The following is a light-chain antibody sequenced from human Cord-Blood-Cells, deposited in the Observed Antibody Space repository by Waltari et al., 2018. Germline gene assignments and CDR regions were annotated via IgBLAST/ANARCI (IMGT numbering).Light chain of an antibody. V-gene: IGKV1-39*01. J-gene: IGKJ2*01. CDR2: AAS. CDR1: QSISSY. CDR3: QQSYSTPYT. Sequence: GDRVTITCRASQSISSYLNWYQQKPGKAPKLLIYAASSLQSGVPSRFGGSGSGTDFTLTISSLQPEDFATYYCQQSYSTPYTFGQGTKLEIK.